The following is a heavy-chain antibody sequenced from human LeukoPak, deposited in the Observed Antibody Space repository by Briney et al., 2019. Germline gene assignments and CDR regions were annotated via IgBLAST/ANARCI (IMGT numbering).Heavy chain of an antibody. V-gene: IGHV4-34*01. J-gene: IGHJ6*02. CDR2: INHSGST. CDR3: ARVSQYYYYYGMDV. CDR1: GGSFSGYY. Sequence: PSETLSLTCAVYGGSFSGYYWSWIRQPPGKGLEWIGEINHSGSTNYNPSLKSRVTISVDTSKNQFSLKLSSVTAADTAVYYCARVSQYYYYYGMDVWGQGTTVTVSS.